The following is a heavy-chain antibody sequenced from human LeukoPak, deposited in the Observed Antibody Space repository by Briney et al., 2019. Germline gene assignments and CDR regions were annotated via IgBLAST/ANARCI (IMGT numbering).Heavy chain of an antibody. D-gene: IGHD6-13*01. V-gene: IGHV3-30*02. CDR3: AKGDLAAAGRDDAFDL. J-gene: IGHJ3*01. Sequence: PGGSLRLSCAASGFTFSSYGMHWVRQAPGKGLEWVAFIRYDGSNKYYADSVKGRFTISRDNSKNTLYLQMNSLRAEDTAIYYCAKGDLAAAGRDDAFDLWGQGTMVTVSS. CDR2: IRYDGSNK. CDR1: GFTFSSYG.